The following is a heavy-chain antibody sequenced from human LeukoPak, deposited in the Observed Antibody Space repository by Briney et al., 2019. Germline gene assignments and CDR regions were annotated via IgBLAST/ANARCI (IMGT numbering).Heavy chain of an antibody. CDR3: ERGGVGGVIDY. CDR2: IRAYNGNT. J-gene: IGHJ4*02. D-gene: IGHD3-16*01. CDR1: GYTFTSYG. Sequence: ASVKVSCKASGYTFTSYGISWVRQAPGQGLERMGSIRAYNGNTNYAKKLQGRVTMTTDTSTSTTYMELRNMRSDDTAVYDVERGGVGGVIDYWGQGTLVTVSS. V-gene: IGHV1-18*04.